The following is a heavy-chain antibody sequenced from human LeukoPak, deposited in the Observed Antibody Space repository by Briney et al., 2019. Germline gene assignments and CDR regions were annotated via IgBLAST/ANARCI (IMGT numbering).Heavy chain of an antibody. CDR1: GFTFSSYW. D-gene: IGHD6-19*01. J-gene: IGHJ6*03. Sequence: PGGSLRLSCAASGFTFSSYWMSWVRQPPGKGLEWIGEINHGGSTNYNPSLKSRVTISVDTSKNQFSLKLSSVTAADTAVYYCARGRGWYARVYYYYMDVWGKGTTVTVSS. CDR2: INHGGST. V-gene: IGHV4-34*01. CDR3: ARGRGWYARVYYYYMDV.